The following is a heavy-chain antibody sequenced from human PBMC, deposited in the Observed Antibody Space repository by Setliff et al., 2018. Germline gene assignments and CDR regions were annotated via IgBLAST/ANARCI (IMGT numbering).Heavy chain of an antibody. Sequence: GASVKVSCKASGYTFTSYYMHWVRQAPGQGLEWMGIINPSGGSTSYAQSFQGRVTLTRDTSTRTVYLDLSDLKSEDTAVYYCARDRGESGYDSYYGMDVWGQGTTVTVSS. CDR1: GYTFTSYY. CDR3: ARDRGESGYDSYYGMDV. J-gene: IGHJ6*02. V-gene: IGHV1-46*01. D-gene: IGHD5-12*01. CDR2: INPSGGST.